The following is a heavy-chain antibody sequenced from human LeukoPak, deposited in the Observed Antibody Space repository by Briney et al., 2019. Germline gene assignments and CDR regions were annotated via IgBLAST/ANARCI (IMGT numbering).Heavy chain of an antibody. CDR3: ARGRDSCYDY. CDR2: ISGSGGST. Sequence: SGGSLRLSCAASGFTFSSYAMSWVRQAPGKGLEWVSAISGSGGSTYYADSVKGRFTISRDNAKNSLYLQMNSLRAEDTAVYYCARGRDSCYDYWGQGTLVTVSS. J-gene: IGHJ4*02. V-gene: IGHV3-23*01. D-gene: IGHD2-15*01. CDR1: GFTFSSYA.